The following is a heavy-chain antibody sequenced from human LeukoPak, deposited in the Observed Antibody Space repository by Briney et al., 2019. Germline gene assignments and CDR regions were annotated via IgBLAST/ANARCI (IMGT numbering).Heavy chain of an antibody. Sequence: GGSLRLSCAASGFTVSSNYMSWVRQAPGKGLEWVSVIYSGGSTYYADSVKGRFTISRDNAKNSLYLQMNSLRAEDTAVYYCARDHYYDSSGYYGWFDPWGQGTLVTVSS. D-gene: IGHD3-22*01. CDR1: GFTVSSNY. J-gene: IGHJ5*02. CDR3: ARDHYYDSSGYYGWFDP. V-gene: IGHV3-53*01. CDR2: IYSGGST.